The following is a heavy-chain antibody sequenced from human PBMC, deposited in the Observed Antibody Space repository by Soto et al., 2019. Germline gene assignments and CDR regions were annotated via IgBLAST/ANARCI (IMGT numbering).Heavy chain of an antibody. CDR3: ARGTTTVVTKATGFDP. Sequence: SETLSLTCTVSGGSISSGDYYWSWIRQPPGKGLEWIGYIYYSGSTYYNPSLKSRVTISVDTSKNQFSLKLSSVTAADTAVYYWARGTTTVVTKATGFDPLGQGTLLTVCS. D-gene: IGHD4-17*01. J-gene: IGHJ5*02. V-gene: IGHV4-30-4*01. CDR2: IYYSGST. CDR1: GGSISSGDYY.